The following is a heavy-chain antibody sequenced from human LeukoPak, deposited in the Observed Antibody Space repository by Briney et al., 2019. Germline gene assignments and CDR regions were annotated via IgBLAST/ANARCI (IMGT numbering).Heavy chain of an antibody. Sequence: ASVKVSCKASGGTFSSYAISWVRQAPGQGLEWMGGIIPIFGTANYAQKFQGRVTMTRNTSISTAYMELSSLRSEDTAVYYCARMATSWYSSSWYNWFDPWGQGTLVTVSS. V-gene: IGHV1-69*05. CDR3: ARMATSWYSSSWYNWFDP. J-gene: IGHJ5*02. CDR2: IIPIFGTA. CDR1: GGTFSSYA. D-gene: IGHD6-13*01.